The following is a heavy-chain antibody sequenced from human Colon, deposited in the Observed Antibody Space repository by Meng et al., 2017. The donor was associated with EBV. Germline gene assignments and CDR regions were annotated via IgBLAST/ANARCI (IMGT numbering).Heavy chain of an antibody. Sequence: ESGTGLVIPSQTLAFTCVVAGGSVTNGGYSWRWIRQPPGKGLEWIGYIYHSGSTKYNPSLKSRVTISVDTSKNQFSLKLSSVTAADTAVYYCARDTSTWGNKGLDHWGQGILVTVSS. CDR2: IYHSGST. CDR3: ARDTSTWGNKGLDH. D-gene: IGHD7-27*01. J-gene: IGHJ4*02. CDR1: GGSVTNGGYS. V-gene: IGHV4-30-2*01.